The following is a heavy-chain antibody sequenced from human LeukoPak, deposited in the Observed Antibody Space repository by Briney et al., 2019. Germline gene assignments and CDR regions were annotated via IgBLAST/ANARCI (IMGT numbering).Heavy chain of an antibody. Sequence: SETLSLTCTVSGGSISSYYWSWIRQPPGKGLEWIGYIYYSDSTNYNPSLKSRVTVSVDTSKNQFSLKLSSVTAADTAVYYCARFPGSAEYRHYYYMDVWGKGTTVTVSS. J-gene: IGHJ6*03. CDR1: GGSISSYY. V-gene: IGHV4-59*01. CDR3: ARFPGSAEYRHYYYMDV. D-gene: IGHD2-15*01. CDR2: IYYSDST.